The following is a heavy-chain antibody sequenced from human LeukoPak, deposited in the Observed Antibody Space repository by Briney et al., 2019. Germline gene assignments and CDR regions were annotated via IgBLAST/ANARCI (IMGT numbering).Heavy chain of an antibody. CDR1: GFTFRHYC. Sequence: GRSLRLSCAASGFTFRHYCMSWVRQAPGKRPEWVAIIKQDGTEKYYVDSVKGRFTISRDNAKNSLHLQMNSLRAEDTAVYYCVTDREMYKRNLFDYWGQGTLVTVSS. D-gene: IGHD1-14*01. CDR3: VTDREMYKRNLFDY. V-gene: IGHV3-7*01. CDR2: IKQDGTEK. J-gene: IGHJ4*02.